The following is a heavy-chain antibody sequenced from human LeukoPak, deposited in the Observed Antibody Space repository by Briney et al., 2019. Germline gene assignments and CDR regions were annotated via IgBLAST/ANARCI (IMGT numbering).Heavy chain of an antibody. J-gene: IGHJ4*02. Sequence: PGGSLRLSCAASGFTFSSYAMSWVGQAPGKGLEWVSAMSGSGGSTYYADSVKGRFTISRDNSENTLYLQMNSLRAEDTAVYYCAKDAALAPMTTVSRRTYWGQGTLVTVSS. CDR3: AKDAALAPMTTVSRRTY. V-gene: IGHV3-23*01. CDR1: GFTFSSYA. CDR2: MSGSGGST. D-gene: IGHD4-17*01.